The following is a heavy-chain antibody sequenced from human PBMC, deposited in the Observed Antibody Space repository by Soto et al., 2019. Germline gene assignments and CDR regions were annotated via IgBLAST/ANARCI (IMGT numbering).Heavy chain of an antibody. Sequence: PGESLKISCKGSGYSFTSYYISWVRQMPGEGLEWMGRIDPADSSTNYSPSFQGHVTISADKSIRTAYLQWSSLKASDTAMYYCATTGYYDSSGYLYYWGKGTLVTVSS. CDR2: IDPADSST. CDR1: GYSFTSYY. V-gene: IGHV5-10-1*01. CDR3: ATTGYYDSSGYLYY. D-gene: IGHD3-22*01. J-gene: IGHJ4*02.